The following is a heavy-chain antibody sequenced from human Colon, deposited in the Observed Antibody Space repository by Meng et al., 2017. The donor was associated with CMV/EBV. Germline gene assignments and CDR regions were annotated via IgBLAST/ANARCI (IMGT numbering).Heavy chain of an antibody. CDR3: STVGDFTNSDY. V-gene: IGHV3-15*01. Sequence: GESLKISCAASGFTFSDYYMTWVRQAPGKGLEWLCHIKHKVDGGTTDCAARVKGRFTISRDDSENTLFLQMNSLKTDDTGVYYCSTVGDFTNSDYWGQGAQVTVSS. D-gene: IGHD4-23*01. CDR2: IKHKVDGGTT. CDR1: GFTFSDYY. J-gene: IGHJ4*02.